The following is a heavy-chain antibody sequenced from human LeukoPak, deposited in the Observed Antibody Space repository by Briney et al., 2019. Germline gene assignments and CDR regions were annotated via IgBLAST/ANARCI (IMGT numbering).Heavy chain of an antibody. V-gene: IGHV4-59*01. Sequence: SETLSLTCTVSGGSISNKYWSWIRQPPGKGLEWIGYIYYSGSTNYDPSLKSRVTILVDTSKNQFSLKLSSVTAADTAVYFCARDWGVGGRPGYMDVWGKGTTVTVSS. D-gene: IGHD6-6*01. CDR2: IYYSGST. J-gene: IGHJ6*03. CDR3: ARDWGVGGRPGYMDV. CDR1: GGSISNKY.